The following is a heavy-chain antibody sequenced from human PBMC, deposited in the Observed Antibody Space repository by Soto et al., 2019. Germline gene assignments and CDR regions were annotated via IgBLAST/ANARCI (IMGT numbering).Heavy chain of an antibody. J-gene: IGHJ5*02. CDR2: VNPVSGDT. V-gene: IGHV1-2*02. CDR1: GYTFTDYY. Sequence: QIQLVPSGAEVKKPGASVKVSCRASGYTFTDYYLHWVRQAPGQGLEWMGWVNPVSGDTNYAQKLQDRVILTRDRSITTVHMELSRLRSADTAVYYCAREEGFRITMDRGRWFDPWGQGTLVTVSS. CDR3: AREEGFRITMDRGRWFDP. D-gene: IGHD3-10*01.